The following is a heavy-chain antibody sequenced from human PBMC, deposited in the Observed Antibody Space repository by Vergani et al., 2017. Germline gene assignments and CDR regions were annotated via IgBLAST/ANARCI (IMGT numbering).Heavy chain of an antibody. CDR3: ARDNSGYDYNWFDP. D-gene: IGHD5-12*01. J-gene: IGHJ5*02. V-gene: IGHV4-31*03. Sequence: QVQLQESGPGLVKTSQTLSLTCTVSGGSISSGGYYWSWIRQHPGKGLEWIGYIYYSGSTYYNPSLKSRVTISVDTSKNQFSLKLSSVTAADTAVYYCARDNSGYDYNWFDPWGQGTLVTVSS. CDR2: IYYSGST. CDR1: GGSISSGGYY.